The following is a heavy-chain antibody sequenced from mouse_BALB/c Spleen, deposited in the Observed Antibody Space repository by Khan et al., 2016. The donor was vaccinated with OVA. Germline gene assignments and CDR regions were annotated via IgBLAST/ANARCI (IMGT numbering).Heavy chain of an antibody. J-gene: IGHJ2*01. Sequence: QVQLKESGAELVRPGTSVKLSCKTSGYIFTSYWIHWVKQRSGQGLEWIARIYPGTNNTYYNENFKDKATLTADKASSTVYLQLSSLKSEDSAVFFCEREEALYYFDYWGQGTTLTVSS. V-gene: IGHV1-76*01. D-gene: IGHD3-2*02. CDR1: GYIFTSYW. CDR2: IYPGTNNT. CDR3: EREEALYYFDY.